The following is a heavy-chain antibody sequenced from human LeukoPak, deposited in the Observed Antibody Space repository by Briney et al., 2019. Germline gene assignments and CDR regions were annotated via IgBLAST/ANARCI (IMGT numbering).Heavy chain of an antibody. J-gene: IGHJ4*02. CDR1: GGSISSGSYY. CDR3: ASPSIVGAPTSPYYFDY. D-gene: IGHD1-26*01. Sequence: KTSETLSLTCTVSGGSISSGSYYWSWIRQPAGKGLEWIGSIYYSGSTYYNPSLKSRVTISVDTSKNQFSLKLSSVTAADTAVYYCASPSIVGAPTSPYYFDYWGQGTLVTVSS. CDR2: IYYSGST. V-gene: IGHV4-39*01.